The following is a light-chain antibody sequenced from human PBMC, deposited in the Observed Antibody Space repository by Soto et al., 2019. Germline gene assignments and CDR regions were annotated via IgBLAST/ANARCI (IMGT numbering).Light chain of an antibody. V-gene: IGLV2-14*03. CDR1: SSDIGSYDH. Sequence: QSVLTQPASVSGSPGQSITISCSGTSSDIGSYDHVAWYQQFPGKSPKLIIYAVSDRPSGVSDRFSGSKSGISASLTISGLQTEEEADYYCISYNDRQSYLFGTGTKVTVL. J-gene: IGLJ1*01. CDR3: ISYNDRQSYL. CDR2: AVS.